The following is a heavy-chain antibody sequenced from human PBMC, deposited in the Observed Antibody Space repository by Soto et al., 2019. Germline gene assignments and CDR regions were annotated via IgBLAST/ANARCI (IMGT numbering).Heavy chain of an antibody. Sequence: SVKVSCKTSGGTFSSYAISWVRQAPGQGLEWMGGIIPIFGTANYAQKFQGRVSITADDSTSTAYMELSSLRSEDTAVYFCASGNYGSGSYYNAPYYYYGMDVWGQGTTVTVSS. J-gene: IGHJ6*02. CDR1: GGTFSSYA. V-gene: IGHV1-69*13. CDR3: ASGNYGSGSYYNAPYYYYGMDV. D-gene: IGHD3-10*01. CDR2: IIPIFGTA.